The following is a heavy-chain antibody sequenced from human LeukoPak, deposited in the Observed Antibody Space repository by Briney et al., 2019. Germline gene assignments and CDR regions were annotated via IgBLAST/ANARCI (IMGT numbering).Heavy chain of an antibody. CDR3: AKGGGSYFRRVTYYYYYMDV. CDR1: EFSCGSYA. J-gene: IGHJ6*03. D-gene: IGHD1-26*01. Sequence: PGGSLRLSCAASEFSCGSYAMSWVRQAPGKGLQWVSGISESGDSTYYADSVNGRFTISRDNSKNTLYLQMISLRAEDTAVYYCAKGGGSYFRRVTYYYYYMDVWGKGTTVTVSS. V-gene: IGHV3-23*01. CDR2: ISESGDST.